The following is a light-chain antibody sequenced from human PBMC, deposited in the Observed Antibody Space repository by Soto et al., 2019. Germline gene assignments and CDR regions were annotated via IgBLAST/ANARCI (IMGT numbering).Light chain of an antibody. J-gene: IGLJ2*01. V-gene: IGLV1-44*01. Sequence: QSVPTQPPSASGAPGQRFAIACSGSSSNVGINSVSWYQQFPGAAPKVLIYNTNQRPSGVPDRFSGSKSGTSASLAISGLQPEDEADYYCAAWDDSLNGPVFGGGTKLTVL. CDR2: NTN. CDR3: AAWDDSLNGPV. CDR1: SSNVGINS.